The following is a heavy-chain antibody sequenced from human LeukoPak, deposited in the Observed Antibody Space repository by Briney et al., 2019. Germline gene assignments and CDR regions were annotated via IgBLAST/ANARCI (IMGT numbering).Heavy chain of an antibody. CDR1: GFTFTSYW. V-gene: IGHV5-51*01. J-gene: IGHJ4*02. Sequence: GESLKISCKGSGFTFTSYWIGWVRQMPGKGLEWMGIIYPGDSDTRYSPSFQGQVTVSADKSISTAYLQWSSLKASDTAMYYCARQAYSSGYTIGYWGQGTLVTVSS. D-gene: IGHD3-22*01. CDR3: ARQAYSSGYTIGY. CDR2: IYPGDSDT.